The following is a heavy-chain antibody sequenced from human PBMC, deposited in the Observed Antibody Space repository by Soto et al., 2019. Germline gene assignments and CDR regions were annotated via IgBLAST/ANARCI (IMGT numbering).Heavy chain of an antibody. D-gene: IGHD6-19*01. V-gene: IGHV3-9*01. J-gene: IGHJ4*02. CDR1: GFTFDDYA. Sequence: EVQLVESGGGLVQPGRSLRLSCAASGFTFDDYAMHWVRQAPGKGLEWVSGISWNSGSIGYADSVKGRFTISRDNAKNSLYLQMNSLRAEDTALYYCAAAVAGTLYDYWGQGTLVTVSS. CDR3: AAAVAGTLYDY. CDR2: ISWNSGSI.